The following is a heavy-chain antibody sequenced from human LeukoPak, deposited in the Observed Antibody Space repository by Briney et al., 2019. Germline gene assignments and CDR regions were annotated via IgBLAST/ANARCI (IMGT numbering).Heavy chain of an antibody. V-gene: IGHV3-11*01. J-gene: IGHJ4*02. CDR1: GFTFSDYY. Sequence: GGSLRLSCAASGFTFSDYYMSWIRQAPGKGLEWVSYISSSGFTIYYADSVKGRFTLSRDNAKNSLSLQMNSLRAEDTAVYYCARERGTYCSGGSCYIDYWGQGTLVTVSS. D-gene: IGHD2-15*01. CDR3: ARERGTYCSGGSCYIDY. CDR2: ISSSGFTI.